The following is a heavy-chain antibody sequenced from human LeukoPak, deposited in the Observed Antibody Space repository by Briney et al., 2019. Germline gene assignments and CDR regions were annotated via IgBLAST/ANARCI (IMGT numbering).Heavy chain of an antibody. J-gene: IGHJ4*02. CDR1: GFTFSTYG. Sequence: AGGSLRLSCAASGFTFSTYGMLWVRQAPGQGPEWVALIRYDGSNKYYADSVRGRFTISRDNGKNSLSLEMNSLRTEDTALYYCAKDSNTGGYSFGSWGQGTLVTVTS. CDR2: IRYDGSNK. V-gene: IGHV3-30*02. CDR3: AKDSNTGGYSFGS. D-gene: IGHD5-12*01.